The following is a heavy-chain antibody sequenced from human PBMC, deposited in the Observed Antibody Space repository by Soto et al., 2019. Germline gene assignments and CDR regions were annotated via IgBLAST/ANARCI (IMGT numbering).Heavy chain of an antibody. V-gene: IGHV1-18*01. CDR2: ISAYNGNT. CDR3: ARGQLERSYYYYYYGMDV. Sequence: ASVKVSFKASGYTFTSYGISWVRQAPGQGLEWMGWISAYNGNTNYAQKLQGRVTMTTDTSTSTAYMELRSLRSDDTAVYYCARGQLERSYYYYYYGMDVWGQGTTVTVSS. J-gene: IGHJ6*02. D-gene: IGHD6-13*01. CDR1: GYTFTSYG.